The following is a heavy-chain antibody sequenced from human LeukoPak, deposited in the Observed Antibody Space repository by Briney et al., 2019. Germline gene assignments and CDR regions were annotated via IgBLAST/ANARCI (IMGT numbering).Heavy chain of an antibody. CDR2: ISAYNGNT. CDR3: ARGAYDSSGYYLWDY. D-gene: IGHD3-22*01. J-gene: IGHJ4*02. V-gene: IGHV1-18*01. Sequence: GASVKVSCKASGYTFTSYGISWVRQAPGQGLEWMGWISAYNGNTNYAQKLQGRVTMTTDTSTSTAYMELRSLRSDDTAVYCCARGAYDSSGYYLWDYWGQGTLVTVSS. CDR1: GYTFTSYG.